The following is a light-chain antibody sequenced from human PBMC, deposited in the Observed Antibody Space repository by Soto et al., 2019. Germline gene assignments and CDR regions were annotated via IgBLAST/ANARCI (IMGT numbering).Light chain of an antibody. CDR2: YDD. Sequence: QSVLTQPPSVSDAPRQRVTISCSGSNSNIGNNAVNWYQQLPGKAPKLLIYYDDLVPSGVSDRFSGSKSGPSASLAISGLQSEDEADYFCAAWDDSLNGYVFGTGTKVTVL. CDR1: NSNIGNNA. J-gene: IGLJ1*01. CDR3: AAWDDSLNGYV. V-gene: IGLV1-36*01.